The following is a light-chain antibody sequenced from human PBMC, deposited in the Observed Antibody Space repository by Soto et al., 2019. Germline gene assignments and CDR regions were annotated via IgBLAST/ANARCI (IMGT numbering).Light chain of an antibody. J-gene: IGLJ1*01. CDR1: SFDVDDYNS. CDR3: SLYTPSSTPSYV. V-gene: IGLV2-14*01. Sequence: QSALTQPASVSGSPGQSITISCTGTSFDVDDYNSVSWYQQPPGKAPKLIIYEVNNRPSGVSNRFSGSNSDNTASLTISGLQAEDEADYYCSLYTPSSTPSYVFGTGTKVTVL. CDR2: EVN.